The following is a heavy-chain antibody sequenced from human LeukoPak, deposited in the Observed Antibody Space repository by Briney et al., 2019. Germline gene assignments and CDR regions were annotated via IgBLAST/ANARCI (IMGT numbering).Heavy chain of an antibody. D-gene: IGHD3-10*01. V-gene: IGHV3-30*18. CDR2: ISYDGSNQ. CDR3: AKTNMVRGVTGYYFDY. CDR1: GFTFSSYG. J-gene: IGHJ4*02. Sequence: HSGRSLRLSCAASGFTFSSYGMHWVRQATGRGLEWVAVISYDGSNQYYADSVKGRFTISRDNSKNTLYLQMNRLRAEDTAVYYCAKTNMVRGVTGYYFDYWGQGTLVTVSS.